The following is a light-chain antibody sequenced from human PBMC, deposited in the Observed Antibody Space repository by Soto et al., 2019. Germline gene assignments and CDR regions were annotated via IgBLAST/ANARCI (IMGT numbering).Light chain of an antibody. V-gene: IGKV1-39*01. Sequence: DFELTQSPSSLSAFVGDRVSISCRASQSISKFLSWYQQRPGTAPKLLIYAASSLGSGVPSRFSGSGSGTDFTLTISSLQPEDFATYYCQQNYNTPITFGQGTRLEIK. CDR2: AAS. CDR1: QSISKF. J-gene: IGKJ5*01. CDR3: QQNYNTPIT.